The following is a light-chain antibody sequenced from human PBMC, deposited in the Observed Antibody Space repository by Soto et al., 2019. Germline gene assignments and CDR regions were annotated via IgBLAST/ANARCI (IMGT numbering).Light chain of an antibody. CDR2: GIS. CDR3: MQRNECPWT. V-gene: IGKV2-40*01. J-gene: IGKJ1*01. CDR1: HTLLDSYDGNTY. Sequence: DVVMTQPPLSLPVTPGEPASISCRSSHTLLDSYDGNTYLDWYLQKPGQSPQLLIYGISSRASGVPDRFSGSGSGTDFTLKISRVEAEDVGVFYCMQRNECPWTFGQGTKVDIK.